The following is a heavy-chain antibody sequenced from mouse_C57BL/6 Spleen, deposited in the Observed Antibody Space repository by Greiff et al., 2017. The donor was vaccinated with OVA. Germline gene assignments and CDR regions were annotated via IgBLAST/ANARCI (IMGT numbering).Heavy chain of an antibody. V-gene: IGHV1-26*01. D-gene: IGHD4-1*01. J-gene: IGHJ2*01. CDR2: INPNNGGT. Sequence: EVQLQQSGPELVKPGASVKISCKASGYTFTDYYMNWVKQSHGKSLEWIGDINPNNGGTSYNQKFKGKATLTVEKSSSTAYMELRSLTSEDSAVYYWARGTGTIDWGQGTTLTVSS. CDR3: ARGTGTID. CDR1: GYTFTDYY.